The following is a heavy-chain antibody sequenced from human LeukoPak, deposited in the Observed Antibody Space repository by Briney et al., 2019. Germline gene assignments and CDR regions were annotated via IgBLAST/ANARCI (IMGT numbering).Heavy chain of an antibody. CDR2: IYHSGST. J-gene: IGHJ4*02. Sequence: SETLSLTCTVSGDSISSGDYYWSWIRQPPGKGLEWIGYIYHSGSTYYNPSLKSRVTISVDRSKNQFSLKLNSVTAADTAVYHCARESVDSSHFDYWGQGTLVTVSS. CDR1: GDSISSGDYY. V-gene: IGHV4-30-2*01. CDR3: ARESVDSSHFDY. D-gene: IGHD6-13*01.